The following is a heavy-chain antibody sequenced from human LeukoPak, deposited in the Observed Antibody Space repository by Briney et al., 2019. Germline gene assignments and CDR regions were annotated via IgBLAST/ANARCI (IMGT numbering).Heavy chain of an antibody. J-gene: IGHJ4*02. D-gene: IGHD6-19*01. Sequence: GGSLRLSCAASGFTFSSYAMSWVRQAPGKGLEWVSAISGSGGSTYYADSVKGRFTISRDNPKNTLYLQMNSLRAEDTAVYYCAKDLKANPVAGRHFDYWGQGTLVTVSS. CDR3: AKDLKANPVAGRHFDY. CDR1: GFTFSSYA. V-gene: IGHV3-23*01. CDR2: ISGSGGST.